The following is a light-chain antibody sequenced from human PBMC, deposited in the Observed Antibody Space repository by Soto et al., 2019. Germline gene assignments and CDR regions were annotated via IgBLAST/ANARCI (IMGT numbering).Light chain of an antibody. CDR2: GAS. V-gene: IGKV3D-20*02. CDR1: QSVSSSY. CDR3: QQRSNWVS. J-gene: IGKJ4*01. Sequence: EIVLTQSPGTLSLSPGERATLSCRASQSVSSSYLAWYQQKPGQAPRLLIYGASTRATGIPARFSGSGSGTDFTLTISSLEPEDIAVYYCQQRSNWVSFGGGTKVDIK.